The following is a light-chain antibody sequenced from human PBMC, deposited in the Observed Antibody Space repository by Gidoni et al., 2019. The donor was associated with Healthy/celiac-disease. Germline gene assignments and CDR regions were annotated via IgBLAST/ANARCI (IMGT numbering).Light chain of an antibody. CDR3: QQSYSSLT. J-gene: IGKJ4*01. CDR1: QSISSY. CDR2: AAS. V-gene: IGKV1-39*01. Sequence: DIQMTQSPSSLSASVGDRVTITCRASQSISSYLKWYQQKPGKAPKLLIYAASSLQSGVPSRCSGSGGGKYFTLTISSQQHEDVATYYRQQSYSSLTFGGGTKVEIK.